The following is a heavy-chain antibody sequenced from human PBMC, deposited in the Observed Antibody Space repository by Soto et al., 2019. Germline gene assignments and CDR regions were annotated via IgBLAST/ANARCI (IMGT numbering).Heavy chain of an antibody. CDR3: TGSSSGY. Sequence: VQLVESGGGLVQPGGSLKLSCAASGFSFSSSAMHWVRQASGKGLEWLGHIRSKSNNYATAYTASVRGRFTISRDDSKSTAYLQMHSLQAEDTAVYYCTGSSSGYWGQGTLVTVSS. J-gene: IGHJ4*02. V-gene: IGHV3-73*01. CDR1: GFSFSSSA. CDR2: IRSKSNNYAT. D-gene: IGHD6-6*01.